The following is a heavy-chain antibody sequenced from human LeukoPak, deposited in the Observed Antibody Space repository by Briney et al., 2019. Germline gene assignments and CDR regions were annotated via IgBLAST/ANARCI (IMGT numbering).Heavy chain of an antibody. Sequence: PGGSLRLSCAASGFTSTTYSMHWVRQVPGKGLVWVSRIKSDGSRTYYADSVKGRFTISRDNAKSTLYLQMDSLRAEDTAVYYCARALSSAWRLVDCWGQGTLVTVSS. V-gene: IGHV3-74*01. J-gene: IGHJ4*02. D-gene: IGHD6-19*01. CDR1: GFTSTTYS. CDR2: IKSDGSRT. CDR3: ARALSSAWRLVDC.